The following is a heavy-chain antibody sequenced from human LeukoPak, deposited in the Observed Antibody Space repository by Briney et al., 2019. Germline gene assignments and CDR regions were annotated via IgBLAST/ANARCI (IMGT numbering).Heavy chain of an antibody. CDR1: GYTFTSYG. D-gene: IGHD3-9*01. V-gene: IGHV1-18*01. J-gene: IGHJ4*02. CDR2: ISAYNGNT. CDR3: ARLQNFDWLLLDGYYFDY. Sequence: ASVKVSCKASGYTFTSYGISWVRQAPGQGLEWMGWISAYNGNTNYAQKLQCRVTMTTDTSTSTAYMELRSLRSDDTAVYYCARLQNFDWLLLDGYYFDYWGQGTLVTVSS.